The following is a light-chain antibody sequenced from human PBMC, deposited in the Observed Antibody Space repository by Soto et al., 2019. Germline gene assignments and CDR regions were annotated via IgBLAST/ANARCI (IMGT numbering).Light chain of an antibody. Sequence: QSALTQPASVSGSPGQSITISCTGTSSDVGGYNYVSWYQQHPGKAPKLIIYEVSNRPSGISPRFSGSKSGNTASLTISGLQAEDEADYYCASYVRGNTVLFGGGTKLTVL. CDR2: EVS. CDR3: ASYVRGNTVL. CDR1: SSDVGGYNY. J-gene: IGLJ3*02. V-gene: IGLV2-14*01.